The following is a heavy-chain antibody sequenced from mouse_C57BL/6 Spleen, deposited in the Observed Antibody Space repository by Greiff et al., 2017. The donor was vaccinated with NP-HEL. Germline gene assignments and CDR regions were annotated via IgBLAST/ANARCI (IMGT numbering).Heavy chain of an antibody. V-gene: IGHV1-82*01. CDR2: IYPGDGDT. CDR3: ARGGAWEYFDV. Sequence: QVQLKESGPELVKPGASVKISCKASGYAFSSSWMNWVKQRPGKGLEWIGRIYPGDGDTNYNGKFKGKATLTVDKSSSTAYKQRSSLTSEDSAVDFCARGGAWEYFDVWGTGTTVTVSS. D-gene: IGHD4-1*01. CDR1: GYAFSSSW. J-gene: IGHJ1*03.